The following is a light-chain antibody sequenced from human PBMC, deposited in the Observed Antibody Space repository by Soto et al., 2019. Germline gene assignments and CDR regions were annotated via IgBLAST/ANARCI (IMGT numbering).Light chain of an antibody. CDR2: DAS. J-gene: IGKJ2*01. V-gene: IGKV3-11*01. CDR1: QSVSSY. Sequence: EIVVTQSPATLSLSPGERPTLSCRASQSVSSYLAWYQQKPGQAPRLLIYDASNRATGIPARFSGSGSGTDFTLTISSLEPEDFAVYYCQQRSNWPYTFGQGTKLEIK. CDR3: QQRSNWPYT.